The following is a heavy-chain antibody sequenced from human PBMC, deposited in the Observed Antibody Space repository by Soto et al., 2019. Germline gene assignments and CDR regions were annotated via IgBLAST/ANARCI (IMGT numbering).Heavy chain of an antibody. J-gene: IGHJ5*02. V-gene: IGHV3-48*02. CDR1: GFTFSSYS. D-gene: IGHD6-13*01. CDR2: ISSSSSTI. CDR3: ARDSDIAAAGTELGRNWFDP. Sequence: GGSLRLSCAASGFTFSSYSMNWVRQAPGKGLEWVSYISSSSSTIYYADSVKGRFTISRDNAKNSLYLQMNSLRDEDTAVYYCARDSDIAAAGTELGRNWFDPWGQGTLVTVSS.